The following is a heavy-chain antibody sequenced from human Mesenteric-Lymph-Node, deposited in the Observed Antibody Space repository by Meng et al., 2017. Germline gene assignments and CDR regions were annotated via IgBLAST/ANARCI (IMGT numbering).Heavy chain of an antibody. J-gene: IGHJ4*02. V-gene: IGHV1-3*01. CDR1: GYTFTSYA. CDR2: ITAGNGNT. D-gene: IGHD2-15*01. Sequence: VQLVQAGAEVKKPGASVKVSCKASGYTFTSYAMHWVRQAPGQRLEWMGWITAGNGNTKYSQKFQGRVTITRDTSASTAYMELSSLRYEDTAVYYCARGPPGVVVAATPFDYWGQGTLVTVSS. CDR3: ARGPPGVVVAATPFDY.